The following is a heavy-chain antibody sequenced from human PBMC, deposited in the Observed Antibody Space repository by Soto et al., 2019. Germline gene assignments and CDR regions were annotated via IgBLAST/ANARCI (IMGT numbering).Heavy chain of an antibody. CDR1: GCTCSSYG. D-gene: IGHD2-2*01. CDR2: ISSGGDYT. CDR3: ARAVPAAP. J-gene: IGHJ5*02. V-gene: IGHV3-23*01. Sequence: GGSLRLSCAASGCTCSSYGMSWVRQAPGKGLEWVSGISSGGDYTYYADSVKGRFSISRDNSKNTLYLQMSSPRADDTATYYCARAVPAAPGGQGTLVTVSS.